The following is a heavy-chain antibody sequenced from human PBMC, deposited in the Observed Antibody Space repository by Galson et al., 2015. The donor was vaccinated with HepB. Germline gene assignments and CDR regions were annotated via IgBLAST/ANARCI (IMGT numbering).Heavy chain of an antibody. Sequence: SLRLSCAASGFTFSRNGMHWVRQAPGKGLEWVAVIWHDGSNSYYADSVKGRFTISRDYSKNTLYLQMNSLRAEDTAVYYCAREDADIAAMTLDHWGQGTLVTVSS. CDR1: GFTFSRNG. CDR2: IWHDGSNS. D-gene: IGHD6-25*01. J-gene: IGHJ4*02. V-gene: IGHV3-33*08. CDR3: AREDADIAAMTLDH.